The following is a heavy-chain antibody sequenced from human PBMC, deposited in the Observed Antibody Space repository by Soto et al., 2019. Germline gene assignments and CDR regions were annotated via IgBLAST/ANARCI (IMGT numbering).Heavy chain of an antibody. CDR3: ARGRYDSSGYPRIRAIDY. J-gene: IGHJ4*02. CDR1: GFTFSSYS. CDR2: ISSSSSYI. D-gene: IGHD3-22*01. V-gene: IGHV3-21*01. Sequence: SLRLSCAASGFTFSSYSMNWVRQAPGKGLEWVSSISSSSSYIYYADSVKGRFTISRDNAKNSLYLQMNSLRAEDTAGYYCARGRYDSSGYPRIRAIDYCGQVTLVTVSS.